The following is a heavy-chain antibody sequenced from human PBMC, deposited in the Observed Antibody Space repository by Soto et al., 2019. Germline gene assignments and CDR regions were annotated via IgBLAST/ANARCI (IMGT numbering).Heavy chain of an antibody. CDR1: GGSISSSSFH. Sequence: PSETLSLTCTVSGGSISSSSFHWGWIRHPPGKGLEWIGSIYYSGSTYYSPSLKSRVTISVDTSKNQFSLKLSSVTAADTAVYYCARRERAAATDWWFAPWGQGTLVTVS. D-gene: IGHD2-15*01. CDR3: ARRERAAATDWWFAP. CDR2: IYYSGST. V-gene: IGHV4-39*01. J-gene: IGHJ5*02.